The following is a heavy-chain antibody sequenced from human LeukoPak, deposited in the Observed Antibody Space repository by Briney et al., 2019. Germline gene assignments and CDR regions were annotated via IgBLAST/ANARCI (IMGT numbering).Heavy chain of an antibody. CDR1: GFTFSSYA. V-gene: IGHV3-23*01. CDR3: AKTMVRGASTPYYFDY. D-gene: IGHD3-10*01. Sequence: PGGSLRLSCAASGFTFSSYAMSWVRQAPGKGLEWVSVISGSGGSTYYADSVKGRFTTSRDNSKNTLYLQKNSLRAEDTAVYYCAKTMVRGASTPYYFDYWGQGTLVTVSS. CDR2: ISGSGGST. J-gene: IGHJ4*02.